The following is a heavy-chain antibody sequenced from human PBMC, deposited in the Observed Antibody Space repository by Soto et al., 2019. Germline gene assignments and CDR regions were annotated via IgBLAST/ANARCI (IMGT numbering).Heavy chain of an antibody. CDR3: ARAHCSGGSCYSNAFDI. D-gene: IGHD2-15*01. Sequence: QVQLVQSGAEVKKPGSSVKVSCKASGGTFSSYTISWVRQAPGQGLEWMGRIIPILGIANYAQKLQGRVTITADKSTSTAYMELSSLRSEDTAVYYCARAHCSGGSCYSNAFDIWGQGTMVTVSS. CDR1: GGTFSSYT. CDR2: IIPILGIA. J-gene: IGHJ3*02. V-gene: IGHV1-69*02.